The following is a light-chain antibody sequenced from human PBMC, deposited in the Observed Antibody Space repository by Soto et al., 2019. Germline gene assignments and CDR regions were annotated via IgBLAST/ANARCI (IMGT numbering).Light chain of an antibody. Sequence: QSVLTQPASVSGSPGQSITISCTGTSSDVGGYNYVSWYQQHPGKAPKLIIYEVTYRPSGISYHFPGSKSGSTASLTISGLQAEDEADYYCASYTRSNTYVFGTGTKVTVL. V-gene: IGLV2-14*01. J-gene: IGLJ1*01. CDR2: EVT. CDR1: SSDVGGYNY. CDR3: ASYTRSNTYV.